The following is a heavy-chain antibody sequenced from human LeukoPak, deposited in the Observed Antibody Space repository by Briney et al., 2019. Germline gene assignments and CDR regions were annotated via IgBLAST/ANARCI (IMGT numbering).Heavy chain of an antibody. CDR1: GYTFTSYG. Sequence: GASVKVSCKASGYTFTSYGISWVRQAPGQGLEWMGWISAYNGNTNYAQKLQGRVTMTTDTSTSTAYMELRSLRSDDTAVYYCARSQFKIAVAGTMGYWGQGTLVTVSS. J-gene: IGHJ4*02. CDR3: ARSQFKIAVAGTMGY. V-gene: IGHV1-18*01. CDR2: ISAYNGNT. D-gene: IGHD6-19*01.